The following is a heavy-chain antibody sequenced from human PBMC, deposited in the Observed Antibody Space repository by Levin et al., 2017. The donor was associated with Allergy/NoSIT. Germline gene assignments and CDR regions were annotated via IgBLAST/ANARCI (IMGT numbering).Heavy chain of an antibody. J-gene: IGHJ2*01. CDR1: GFTFSSYA. D-gene: IGHD2-2*01. CDR3: AREEVVPAASYWYFDL. Sequence: GGSLRLSCAASGFTFSSYAMHWVRQAPGKGLEWVAVISYDGSNKYYADSVKGRFTISRDNSKNTLYLQMNSLRAEDTAVYYCAREEVVPAASYWYFDLWGRGTLVTVSS. V-gene: IGHV3-30-3*01. CDR2: ISYDGSNK.